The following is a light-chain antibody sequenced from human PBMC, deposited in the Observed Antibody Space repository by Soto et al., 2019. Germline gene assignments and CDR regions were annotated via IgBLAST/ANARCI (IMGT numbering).Light chain of an antibody. CDR1: QSVSSSY. J-gene: IGKJ5*01. CDR3: QQYGSSSIP. CDR2: GAS. V-gene: IGKV3-20*01. Sequence: SPGTLSLSPGERATLSCRASQSVSSSYLAWYQQKPGQAPRLLIYGASSRATGIPDRFSGSGSGTDFTLTISRLEPEDFAVYYCQQYGSSSIPFGQGTRLEIK.